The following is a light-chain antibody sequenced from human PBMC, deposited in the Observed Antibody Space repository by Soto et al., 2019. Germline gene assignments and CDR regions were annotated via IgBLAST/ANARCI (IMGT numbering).Light chain of an antibody. V-gene: IGLV2-8*01. CDR3: SSYTGSNNLDV. CDR1: SGDVGRYNY. J-gene: IGLJ1*01. CDR2: EVT. Sequence: QSALTQPPSASGSPGQSVTISCTGTSGDVGRYNYVSWYQQHPGKAPKLMIYEVTKRPSGVPDRFSGSKSGNTASLTVSGLQAEDEADYYCSSYTGSNNLDVFGTGTKVTVL.